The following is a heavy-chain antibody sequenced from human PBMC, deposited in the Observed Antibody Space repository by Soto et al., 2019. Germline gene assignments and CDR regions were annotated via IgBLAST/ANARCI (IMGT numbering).Heavy chain of an antibody. V-gene: IGHV3-74*01. J-gene: IGHJ6*02. D-gene: IGHD6-13*01. Sequence: GAPRLSCAAPGFPFSSHWMPSVRPAPGEGVGWVSRINSDGSSTSYADSVKGRFTISRDNAKNTLYLQMNSLRAEDTAVYYCARSGYSSSWYRLYYYYGMDVWGQGTTVTVSS. CDR3: ARSGYSSSWYRLYYYYGMDV. CDR2: INSDGSST. CDR1: GFPFSSHW.